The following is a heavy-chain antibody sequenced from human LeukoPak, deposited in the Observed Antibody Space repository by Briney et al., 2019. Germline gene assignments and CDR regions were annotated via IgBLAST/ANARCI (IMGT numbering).Heavy chain of an antibody. V-gene: IGHV4-59*08. CDR3: ARSAGAAAHFDY. CDR2: IYYSGRT. CDR1: GGSINSYY. D-gene: IGHD6-13*01. Sequence: SETLSLTCTVSGGSINSYYWSWIRQPPGKGLEWIGYIYYSGRTNNNPSLKSRVTMSVDTSKNQFSLNLSFVTATDTAVYYCARSAGAAAHFDYWGQGTLVTVSS. J-gene: IGHJ4*02.